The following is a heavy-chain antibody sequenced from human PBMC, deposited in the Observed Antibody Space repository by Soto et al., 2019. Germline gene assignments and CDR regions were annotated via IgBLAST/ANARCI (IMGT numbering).Heavy chain of an antibody. CDR1: GYTFTSYY. CDR3: ARAAAVLPDYYYYMDV. Sequence: ASVKVSCKASGYTFTSYYMHWVRQAPGQGLEWMGIINPSGGSTSYAQKFQGRVTMTRDTSTSTVYMELSSLRSEDTAVYYCARAAAVLPDYYYYMDVWGKGTTVTVSS. V-gene: IGHV1-46*03. D-gene: IGHD6-13*01. CDR2: INPSGGST. J-gene: IGHJ6*03.